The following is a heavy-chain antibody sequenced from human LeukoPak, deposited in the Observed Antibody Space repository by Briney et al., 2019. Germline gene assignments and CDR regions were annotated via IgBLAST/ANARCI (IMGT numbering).Heavy chain of an antibody. J-gene: IGHJ4*02. CDR3: ARASGYSSSWSDY. CDR1: GFTFSSYA. D-gene: IGHD6-13*01. V-gene: IGHV3-30-3*01. CDR2: ISYDGSNK. Sequence: PGGSLRLSCAASGFTFSSYAMHWVRQAPGKGLEWVAVISYDGSNKYYADSVKGRFTISRDNSKNTLYLQMNSLRAEDTAVYYCARASGYSSSWSDYWGQGTLVTVSS.